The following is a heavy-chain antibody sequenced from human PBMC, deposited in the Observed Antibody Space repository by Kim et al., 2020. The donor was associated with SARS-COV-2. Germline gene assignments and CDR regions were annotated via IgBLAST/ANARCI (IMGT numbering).Heavy chain of an antibody. CDR1: GFTFSSYW. CDR2: IKQGGSEK. J-gene: IGHJ4*02. D-gene: IGHD3-3*01. V-gene: IGHV3-7*03. CDR3: ARDLAALEGDYFDY. Sequence: GGSLRLSCAASGFTFSSYWMSWVRQAPGKGLEWVANIKQGGSEKYYVDSVKGRFTISRDNAKNSLYLQMNSLRAEDTAVYYCARDLAALEGDYFDYWGQGTLVTVSS.